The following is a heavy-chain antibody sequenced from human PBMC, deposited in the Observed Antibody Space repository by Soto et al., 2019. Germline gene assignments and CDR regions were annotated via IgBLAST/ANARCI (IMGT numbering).Heavy chain of an antibody. Sequence: QVQLVQSGAEVKKPGSSVKVSCKASGGTFSSFVISWVRQAPGQGLEWMGRIIPSIGIINYAQKIQGRVTITADTSTRTAYMELSSLKSDDTAVYYCAREGDMKFHSDSSDEPGYWGQGTLVTVSS. J-gene: IGHJ4*02. CDR3: AREGDMKFHSDSSDEPGY. CDR1: GGTFSSFV. D-gene: IGHD3-22*01. V-gene: IGHV1-69*04. CDR2: IIPSIGII.